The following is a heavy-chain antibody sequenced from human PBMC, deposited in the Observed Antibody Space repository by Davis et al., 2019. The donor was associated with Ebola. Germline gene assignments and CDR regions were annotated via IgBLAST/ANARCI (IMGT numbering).Heavy chain of an antibody. CDR2: IYPGDSDT. CDR1: GYSFSNYW. V-gene: IGHV5-51*01. J-gene: IGHJ6*02. Sequence: GESLKISCKGSGYSFSNYWIGWVRQMPGKGLEWMGIIYPGDSDTRYSPSFEGQVTMSAAKSINTAYLQWSSLKASDTAMYYCARGHGLDVWGQGTTVTVSS. CDR3: ARGHGLDV.